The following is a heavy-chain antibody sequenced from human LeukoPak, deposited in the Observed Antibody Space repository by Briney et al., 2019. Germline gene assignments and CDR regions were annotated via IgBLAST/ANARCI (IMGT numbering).Heavy chain of an antibody. V-gene: IGHV3-20*04. J-gene: IGHJ4*02. Sequence: GGSLRLSCAASGFTFDDYGMTWVRQAPGKGLEWVSGINWNGGSTRYPDSVRGRFTISRDNAKNSLYLQMNSLRAEDTALYYCARGAAGQRGFDYWGQGTLVTVSS. CDR2: INWNGGST. CDR3: ARGAAGQRGFDY. D-gene: IGHD6-13*01. CDR1: GFTFDDYG.